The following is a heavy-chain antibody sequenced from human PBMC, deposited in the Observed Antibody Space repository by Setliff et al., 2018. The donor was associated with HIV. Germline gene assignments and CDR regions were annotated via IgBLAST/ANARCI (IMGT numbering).Heavy chain of an antibody. J-gene: IGHJ4*02. CDR3: ARRGAYSSGWYQVGFDY. CDR1: GGSIIGRY. V-gene: IGHV4-4*07. CDR2: IYPSGSA. D-gene: IGHD6-19*01. Sequence: SETLSLTCTVSGGSIIGRYWSWIRQPAGKGLEWIGRIYPSGSANYNPSLKSRAIISVDTSKNQFSLKLKSVTAADTAVYYCARRGAYSSGWYQVGFDYWGQGTLVTVSS.